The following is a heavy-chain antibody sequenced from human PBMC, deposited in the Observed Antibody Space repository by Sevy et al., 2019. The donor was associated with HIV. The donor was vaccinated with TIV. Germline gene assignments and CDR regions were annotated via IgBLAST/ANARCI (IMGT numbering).Heavy chain of an antibody. CDR3: ARGPPRQRLQDNWFDP. V-gene: IGHV4-34*01. J-gene: IGHJ5*02. CDR2: INFSGST. CDR1: GGSFSDYY. Sequence: SETLSLTCAVYGGSFSDYYWSWIRQPPGKGLEWIGEINFSGSTNYNPSLKSRVTMSVDTSKNQFSLKMNSVTAADTAVYYCARGPPRQRLQDNWFDPWGQGTPVTVSS. D-gene: IGHD6-25*01.